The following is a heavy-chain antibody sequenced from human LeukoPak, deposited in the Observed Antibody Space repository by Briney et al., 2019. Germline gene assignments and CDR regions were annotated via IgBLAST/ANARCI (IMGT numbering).Heavy chain of an antibody. CDR2: IYYSGST. V-gene: IGHV4-34*01. CDR3: ARQRSYRHGDY. J-gene: IGHJ4*02. D-gene: IGHD1-26*01. CDR1: GGSFSGYY. Sequence: SETLSLTCAVYGGSFSGYYWSWIRQPPGKGLEWIGSIYYSGSTYYNPSLKSRVTISVDTSKNQFSLKLSSVTAADTAVYYCARQRSYRHGDYWGQGTLVTVSS.